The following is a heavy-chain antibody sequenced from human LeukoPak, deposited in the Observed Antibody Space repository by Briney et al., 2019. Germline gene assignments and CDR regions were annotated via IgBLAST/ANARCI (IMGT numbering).Heavy chain of an antibody. CDR1: GGSISSYY. Sequence: PSETLSLTCTVSGGSISSYYWSWIRQPPGKGLEWIGYIYTSGSTNYNPSLKSRVTMSVDTSKNQFSLKLSSVTAADTAVYYCARDFWSGPNWFDPWGQGTLVTVSS. CDR3: ARDFWSGPNWFDP. D-gene: IGHD3-3*01. CDR2: IYTSGST. J-gene: IGHJ5*02. V-gene: IGHV4-4*08.